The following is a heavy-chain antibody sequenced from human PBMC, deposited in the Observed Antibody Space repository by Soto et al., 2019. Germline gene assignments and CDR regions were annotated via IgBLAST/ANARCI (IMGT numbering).Heavy chain of an antibody. CDR3: ASKFGELLADAFDI. Sequence: QVQLQESGPGLVKPSGTLSLTCAVSGGSISSRNWWSWVRQPPGKGLEWIGEIYHSGSTNYNPSRKSRVTIAVDKSKTQFSLKLSSVTAADTAVYYCASKFGELLADAFDIWGQGTMVTVSS. V-gene: IGHV4-4*02. D-gene: IGHD3-10*01. CDR1: GGSISSRNW. CDR2: IYHSGST. J-gene: IGHJ3*02.